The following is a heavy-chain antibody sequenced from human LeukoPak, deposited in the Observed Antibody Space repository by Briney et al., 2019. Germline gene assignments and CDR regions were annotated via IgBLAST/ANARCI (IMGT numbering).Heavy chain of an antibody. D-gene: IGHD2-15*01. CDR3: AKAPVHCSGGSCYSFYY. Sequence: GGSLRLSCAASGFTFSSYAMSWVRQAPGKGLEWVSAISGSGGSTYYADSVKGRFTISRDNSKNTLYLQMNSLGAEDTAVYYCAKAPVHCSGGSCYSFYYWGQGTLVTVSS. J-gene: IGHJ4*02. CDR2: ISGSGGST. CDR1: GFTFSSYA. V-gene: IGHV3-23*01.